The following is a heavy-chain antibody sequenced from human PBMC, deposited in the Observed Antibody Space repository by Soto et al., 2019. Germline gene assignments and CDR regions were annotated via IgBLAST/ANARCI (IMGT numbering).Heavy chain of an antibody. J-gene: IGHJ6*03. D-gene: IGHD6-13*01. V-gene: IGHV3-64*01. CDR1: GFPFSNYE. CDR3: ARRGYGSRWPNVDMDV. Sequence: EAQLVESGGGLVQPGGSLRLSCAASGFPFSNYEMHWVRQAPGKGLEYVSGISNNGAHTDYAKSVKGRFTISRDNSENTLYLQMGSLRAEDMALYYCARRGYGSRWPNVDMDVWGKGTTVTVSS. CDR2: ISNNGAHT.